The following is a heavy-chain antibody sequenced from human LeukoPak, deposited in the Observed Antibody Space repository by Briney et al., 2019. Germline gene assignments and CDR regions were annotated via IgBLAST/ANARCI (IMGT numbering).Heavy chain of an antibody. V-gene: IGHV1-2*02. CDR2: INPSRGGT. Sequence: ASVNVSCKASGYTFTDYYMHWLRQAAGQGLERMGWINPSRGGTNYAQKFQARVTMTRDTSIATTYMELNRLTSDDTAVYFCAREMDSSEAFDIWGQGTLVTVSS. D-gene: IGHD3-22*01. CDR1: GYTFTDYY. J-gene: IGHJ3*02. CDR3: AREMDSSEAFDI.